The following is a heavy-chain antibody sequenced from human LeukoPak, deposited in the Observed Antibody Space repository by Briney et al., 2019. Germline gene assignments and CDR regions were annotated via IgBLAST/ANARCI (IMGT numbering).Heavy chain of an antibody. CDR1: GVSISSASYY. V-gene: IGHV4-61*01. J-gene: IGHJ5*02. D-gene: IGHD4-17*01. CDR3: ASYMTTVTTQGWFDP. CDR2: IYYSGST. Sequence: SETLSLTCTVSGVSISSASYYWSWIRQPPGKGLEWIGYIYYSGSTNYNPSLKSRVTISVDTSKNQFSLKLSSVTAADTAVYYCASYMTTVTTQGWFDPWGQGTLVTASS.